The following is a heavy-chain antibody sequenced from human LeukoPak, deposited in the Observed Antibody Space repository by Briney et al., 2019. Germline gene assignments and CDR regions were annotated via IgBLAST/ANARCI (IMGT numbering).Heavy chain of an antibody. CDR3: VRTTARTGTTTYYFDY. J-gene: IGHJ4*02. CDR2: IYYSGST. Sequence: SETLSLTCTVSGGSISSGGYYWSWIRQHPGKGLEWIGYIYYSGSTYYNPSLKSRVAISVDTSKNQFSLRLSSVTAADTAVYYCVRTTARTGTTTYYFDYWGQGTLVTVSS. D-gene: IGHD1-1*01. CDR1: GGSISSGGYY. V-gene: IGHV4-31*03.